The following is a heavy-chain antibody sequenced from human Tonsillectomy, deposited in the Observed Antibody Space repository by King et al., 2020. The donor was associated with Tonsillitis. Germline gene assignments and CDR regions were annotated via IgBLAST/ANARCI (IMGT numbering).Heavy chain of an antibody. D-gene: IGHD3-3*01. J-gene: IGHJ6*02. CDR1: AYTFTNYD. CDR2: MNPNNGQT. Sequence: GQLVQSGAEVKKPGASVKISCKASAYTFTNYDINWVRQATGQGLEWMGWMNPNNGQTGYAQKFQGRVTMTRATSRTTAYMELTSLRSEDTAVYYCARCPSYDLWIGGLGYPHYTLDVWGQGTTVTVSS. V-gene: IGHV1-8*01. CDR3: ARCPSYDLWIGGLGYPHYTLDV.